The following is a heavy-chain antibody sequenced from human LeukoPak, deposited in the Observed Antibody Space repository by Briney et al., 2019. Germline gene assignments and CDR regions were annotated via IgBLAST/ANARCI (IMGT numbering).Heavy chain of an antibody. CDR1: GYTFTSYG. CDR2: ISAYNGNT. J-gene: IGHJ4*02. Sequence: ASVKVSCKASGYTFTSYGISWVRQAPGQGLEWMGWISAYNGNTNYAQKFQGRVTMTTDTSTSTAYMEVTSLRSDDTAFYYCVRDGYGSGRGYFDYWGQGTLVAVSS. V-gene: IGHV1-18*01. D-gene: IGHD3-10*01. CDR3: VRDGYGSGRGYFDY.